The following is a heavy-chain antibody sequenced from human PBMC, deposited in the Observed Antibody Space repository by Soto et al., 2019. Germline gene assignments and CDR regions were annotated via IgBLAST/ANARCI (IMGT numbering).Heavy chain of an antibody. CDR2: ISYDGSNK. CDR3: AKIVVAVAGSIDY. D-gene: IGHD6-19*01. J-gene: IGHJ4*02. CDR1: GFTFSSYG. Sequence: QVQLVESWGGLVQPGRSLRLSCAASGFTFSSYGMHWVRQAPGKGLEWVAVISYDGSNKYYADSVKGRFTISRDNSKNTLSLQMNSLRAEDTAVYYCAKIVVAVAGSIDYWGQGTLVTVSS. V-gene: IGHV3-30*18.